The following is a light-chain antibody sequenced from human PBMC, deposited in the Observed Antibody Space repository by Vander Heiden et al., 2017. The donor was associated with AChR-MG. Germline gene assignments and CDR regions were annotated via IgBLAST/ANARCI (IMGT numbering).Light chain of an antibody. CDR1: LSISSW. V-gene: IGKV1-5*03. J-gene: IGKJ1*01. CDR3: QQYNSYPRT. Sequence: DIQMTQSPSTLSAPVGDRVTITCRASLSISSWLAWYQQKPGKAPKLLIYKASSLESGVPSRFSGSGSGKEFTLTISSLQPDDFATYYGQQYNSYPRTFGQGTKVEIK. CDR2: KAS.